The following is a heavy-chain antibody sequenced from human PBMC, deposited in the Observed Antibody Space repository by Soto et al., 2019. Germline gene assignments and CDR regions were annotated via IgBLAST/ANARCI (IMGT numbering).Heavy chain of an antibody. Sequence: GGSLRLSCAASGFTFSSYAMSWVRQAPGKGLEWVSAISGSGGSTYYADSVKGRFTISRDNSKNTLYLQMNSLRAEDTAVYYCAKVVVNNYYYYYGMDVWGQGTTVTVSS. CDR3: AKVVVNNYYYYYGMDV. CDR1: GFTFSSYA. J-gene: IGHJ6*02. V-gene: IGHV3-23*01. CDR2: ISGSGGST. D-gene: IGHD2-2*01.